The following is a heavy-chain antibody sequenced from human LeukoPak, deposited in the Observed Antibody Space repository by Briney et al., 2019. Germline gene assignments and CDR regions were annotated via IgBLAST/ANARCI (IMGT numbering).Heavy chain of an antibody. D-gene: IGHD1-14*01. CDR2: VYPGDSDI. CDR3: ARHKNGPVPHDAFDI. Sequence: GESLKISCKGSGYRFSSYWIGWVRQMLGKGLEWMGIVYPGDSDIRYSPSFQGQVSISADKSISTAYLQWSSLKASDTAMYYCARHKNGPVPHDAFDIWGQGTMVTVSS. CDR1: GYRFSSYW. J-gene: IGHJ3*02. V-gene: IGHV5-51*01.